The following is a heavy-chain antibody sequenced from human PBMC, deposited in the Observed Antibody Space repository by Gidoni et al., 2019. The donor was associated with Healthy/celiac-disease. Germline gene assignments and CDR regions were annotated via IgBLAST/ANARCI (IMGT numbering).Heavy chain of an antibody. CDR1: GYTFTGYY. CDR3: ARDPLADDDAFDI. D-gene: IGHD2-15*01. V-gene: IGHV1-2*02. CDR2: INHNSGGT. Sequence: QVQLVQSGAEGKKPGASVKVSCKASGYTFTGYYMHWVRQAPGQGREWMGWINHNSGGTNYAQKFQGRVTMTRDTSISTAYMELSRLRSDDTAVYYCARDPLADDDAFDIWGQGTMVTVSS. J-gene: IGHJ3*02.